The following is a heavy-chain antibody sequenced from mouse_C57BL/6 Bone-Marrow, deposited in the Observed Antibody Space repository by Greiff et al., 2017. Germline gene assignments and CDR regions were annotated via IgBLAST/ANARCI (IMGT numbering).Heavy chain of an antibody. CDR1: GFSLTRYG. V-gene: IGHV2-2*01. CDR2: IWSGGST. D-gene: IGHD2-4*01. J-gene: IGHJ3*01. Sequence: VQLQQSGPGLVQPSQSLSITCTVSGFSLTRYGVHWVRQSPGKGLEWLGVIWSGGSTDYNAAFISRLSISKDNSKSQVFFKMNSLQADDTAIYYWARPLYDYAAWFAYWGQGTLVTVSA. CDR3: ARPLYDYAAWFAY.